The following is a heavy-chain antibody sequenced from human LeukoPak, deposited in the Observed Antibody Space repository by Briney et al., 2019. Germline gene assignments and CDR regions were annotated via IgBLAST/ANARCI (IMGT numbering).Heavy chain of an antibody. CDR3: ARARMVRGVISSWFDP. CDR1: GYTLTELS. D-gene: IGHD3-10*01. V-gene: IGHV1-2*04. Sequence: ASVKVSCKVSGYTLTELSMHWVRQAPGQGLEWMGWINPNSGGTNYAQKLQGCVTMTRDTSISTAYMELSRLRSDDTAVYYCARARMVRGVISSWFDPWGQGTLVTAPS. CDR2: INPNSGGT. J-gene: IGHJ5*02.